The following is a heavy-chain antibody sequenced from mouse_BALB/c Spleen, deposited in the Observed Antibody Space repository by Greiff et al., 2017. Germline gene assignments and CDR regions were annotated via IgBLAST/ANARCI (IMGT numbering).Heavy chain of an antibody. D-gene: IGHD1-1*01. V-gene: IGHV3-2*02. Sequence: VQLKESGPGLVKPSQSLSLTCTVTGYSITSDYAWNWIRQFPGNKLEWMGYISYSGSTSYNPSLKSRISITRDTSKNQFFLQLNSVTTEDTATYYCARFLHYGSIHYYAMDYWGQGTSVTVSS. CDR3: ARFLHYGSIHYYAMDY. CDR1: GYSITSDYA. CDR2: ISYSGST. J-gene: IGHJ4*01.